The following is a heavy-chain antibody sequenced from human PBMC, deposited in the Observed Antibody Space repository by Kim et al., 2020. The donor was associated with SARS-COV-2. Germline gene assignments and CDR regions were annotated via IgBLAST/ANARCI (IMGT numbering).Heavy chain of an antibody. Sequence: GGSLRLSCAASGFTFSSYGMHWVRQAPGKGLEWVAVISYDGSNKYYADSVKGRFTISRDNSKNTLYLQMNSLRAEDTAVYYCAKDLGRLGELSLFDYWGQGTLVTVSS. J-gene: IGHJ4*02. D-gene: IGHD3-16*02. CDR3: AKDLGRLGELSLFDY. V-gene: IGHV3-30*18. CDR2: ISYDGSNK. CDR1: GFTFSSYG.